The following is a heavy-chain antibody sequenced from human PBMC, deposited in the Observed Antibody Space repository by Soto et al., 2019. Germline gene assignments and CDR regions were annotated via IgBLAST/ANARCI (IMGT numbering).Heavy chain of an antibody. V-gene: IGHV1-18*01. CDR2: ISAYNGNT. J-gene: IGHJ4*02. D-gene: IGHD6-19*01. CDR1: GYTFTSYG. Sequence: ASGKVCCKASGYTFTSYGISWVRQAPGQGLEWMGWISAYNGNTNYAQKLQGRVTMTTDTSTSTAYMELRSLRSDDTAVYYCAREQVAADFDYWGQGTLVTVSS. CDR3: AREQVAADFDY.